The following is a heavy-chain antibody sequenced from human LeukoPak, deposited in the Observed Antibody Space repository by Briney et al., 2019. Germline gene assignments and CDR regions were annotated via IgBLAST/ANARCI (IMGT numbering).Heavy chain of an antibody. D-gene: IGHD2-21*02. CDR2: IYYSGST. V-gene: IGHV4-38-2*02. Sequence: SETLSLTCTVSGYSISRGYYWSWIRQPPGKGLEWIGYIYYSGSTYYNPSLKSRVTISVDTSKNQFSLKLSSVTAADTAVYYCAREGRRGGDCCVFDYWGQGTLVTVSS. CDR3: AREGRRGGDCCVFDY. CDR1: GYSISRGYY. J-gene: IGHJ4*02.